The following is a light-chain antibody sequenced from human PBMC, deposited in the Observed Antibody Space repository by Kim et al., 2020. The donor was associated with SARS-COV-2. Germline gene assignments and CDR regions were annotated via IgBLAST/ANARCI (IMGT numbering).Light chain of an antibody. V-gene: IGKV1-39*01. CDR3: QQSYSTPLT. J-gene: IGKJ4*01. Sequence: ASVGDRVTITCRASQSISSYLNWYQQKPGKAPKLLIYAASSLQSVVPSRFSGSGSGTDFTLTISSLQPADFATYYCQQSYSTPLTFGGGTKVDIK. CDR2: AAS. CDR1: QSISSY.